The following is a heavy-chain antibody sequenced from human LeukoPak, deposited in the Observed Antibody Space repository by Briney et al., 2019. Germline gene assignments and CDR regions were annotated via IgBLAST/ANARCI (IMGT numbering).Heavy chain of an antibody. V-gene: IGHV3-30*02. CDR1: GFTFSSYG. CDR3: VKRADFRSGYFDY. J-gene: IGHJ4*02. D-gene: IGHD3-3*01. Sequence: AGGSLRLSCAASGFTFSSYGMHWVRQAPGKGLEWVAFIRYDGSNKYYADSVKGRFTISRDNSKNTLYLQMNSLRAEDTAVYYCVKRADFRSGYFDYWGQGTLVTVSS. CDR2: IRYDGSNK.